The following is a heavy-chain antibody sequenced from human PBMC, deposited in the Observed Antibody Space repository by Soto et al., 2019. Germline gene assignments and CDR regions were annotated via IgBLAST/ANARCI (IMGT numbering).Heavy chain of an antibody. J-gene: IGHJ6*02. CDR2: ISSSSSTI. CDR3: ARDRTDYYGGGYYGMDV. D-gene: IGHD3-10*01. V-gene: IGHV3-48*02. Sequence: GGSLRLSCAASGVTFSSYSMNWVRQAPGKGLEWVSYISSSSSTIYYADSVKGRFTISRDNAKNSLYLQMNSLRDEDTAVYYCARDRTDYYGGGYYGMDVWGQGTTVTVSS. CDR1: GVTFSSYS.